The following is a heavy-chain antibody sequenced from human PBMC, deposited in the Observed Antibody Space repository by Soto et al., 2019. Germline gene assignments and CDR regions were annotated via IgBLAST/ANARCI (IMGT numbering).Heavy chain of an antibody. Sequence: SETLSLTCTVSTDSMDGFYWNWIRQPPGKGLEWIGYVDYTGNTNYNPSLRSRVSISIDTSKNQFSLQLSSVIAADTAIYYCARDATLRHWGHGTLVTVS. D-gene: IGHD2-15*01. CDR1: TDSMDGFY. CDR2: VDYTGNT. J-gene: IGHJ4*01. CDR3: ARDATLRH. V-gene: IGHV4-59*01.